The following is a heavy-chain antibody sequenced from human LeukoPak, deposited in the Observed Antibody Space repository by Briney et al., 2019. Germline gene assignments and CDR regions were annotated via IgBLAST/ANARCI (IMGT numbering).Heavy chain of an antibody. D-gene: IGHD4-17*01. V-gene: IGHV4-59*08. J-gene: IGHJ4*02. CDR1: GGSISSYY. CDR2: IYYSGST. CDR3: AGAGDYGAQADY. Sequence: SETLSLTCTVSGGSISSYYWSWIRQPPGKGLEWIGYIYYSGSTNYNPSLKSRVTISVDTSKNQFSLKLSSVTAADTAVYYCAGAGDYGAQADYWGQGTLVTVSS.